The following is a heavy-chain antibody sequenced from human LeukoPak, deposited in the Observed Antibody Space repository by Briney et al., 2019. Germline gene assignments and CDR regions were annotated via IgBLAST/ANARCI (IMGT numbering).Heavy chain of an antibody. J-gene: IGHJ6*03. Sequence: GGSLRLSCTASGFTFRSYGMSWVRQAPGKGLEWVSGISESGNTTFYAGSVKGRFTISRDNSKNTLYLQMNSLRAEDTAVYYCAKGASHYYYYMDVWGKGTTVTVSS. CDR2: ISESGNTT. CDR1: GFTFRSYG. V-gene: IGHV3-23*01. CDR3: AKGASHYYYYMDV.